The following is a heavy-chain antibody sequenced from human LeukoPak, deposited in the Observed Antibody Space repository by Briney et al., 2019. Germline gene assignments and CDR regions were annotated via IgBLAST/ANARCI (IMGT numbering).Heavy chain of an antibody. Sequence: ASVKVSCKASGYTFTSYGISWVRQAPGQGLEWMGWISAYNGNTNYAQKLQGRVTMTTDTSTSTAYMELRSLRSDDTAVYYCARSMYHLTYYYGSGSYYHFDYWGQRTLVTVSS. CDR1: GYTFTSYG. CDR3: ARSMYHLTYYYGSGSYYHFDY. CDR2: ISAYNGNT. J-gene: IGHJ4*02. V-gene: IGHV1-18*04. D-gene: IGHD3-10*01.